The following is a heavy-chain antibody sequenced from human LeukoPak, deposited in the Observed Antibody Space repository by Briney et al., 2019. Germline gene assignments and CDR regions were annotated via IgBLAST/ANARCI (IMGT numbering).Heavy chain of an antibody. D-gene: IGHD2-15*01. J-gene: IGHJ3*01. CDR2: IWYDGSNK. Sequence: GGSLRLSCAASGVIFSDFGMHWVRQAPGKGVEWMAIIWYDGSNKYYADSVKGRFTISRDNYQNTMYMQMNRLRAEDSAVYYCAKATCSGASCFSNSRDAFDVWGQGTMVTVSS. CDR1: GVIFSDFG. CDR3: AKATCSGASCFSNSRDAFDV. V-gene: IGHV3-33*06.